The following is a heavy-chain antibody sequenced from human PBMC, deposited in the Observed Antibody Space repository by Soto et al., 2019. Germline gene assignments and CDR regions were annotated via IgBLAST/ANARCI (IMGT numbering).Heavy chain of an antibody. CDR3: AKGGVDIVAVPAAMDY. CDR2: ISGSGGST. Sequence: GGSLRLSCAASGFTFSSYAMSWVRQAPGKGLEWVSAISGSGGSTYYADSVKGRFTISRDNSKNTLHLQMNSLRAEDTAVYYCAKGGVDIVAVPAAMDYWGQGALVTVSS. CDR1: GFTFSSYA. D-gene: IGHD2-2*03. V-gene: IGHV3-23*01. J-gene: IGHJ4*02.